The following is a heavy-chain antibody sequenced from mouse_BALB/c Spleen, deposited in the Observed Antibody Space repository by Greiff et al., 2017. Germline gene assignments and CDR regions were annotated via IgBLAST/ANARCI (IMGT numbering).Heavy chain of an antibody. D-gene: IGHD2-3*01. CDR3: ARVDVYAMDY. V-gene: IGHV5-9-3*01. J-gene: IGHJ4*01. CDR2: ISSGGSYT. CDR1: GFTFSSYA. Sequence: EVQRVESGGGLVKPGGSLKLSCAASGFTFSSYAMSWVRQTPEKRLEWVATISSGGSYTYYPDSVKGRFTISRDNAKNTLYLQMSSLRSEDTAMYYCARVDVYAMDYWGQGTSVTVSS.